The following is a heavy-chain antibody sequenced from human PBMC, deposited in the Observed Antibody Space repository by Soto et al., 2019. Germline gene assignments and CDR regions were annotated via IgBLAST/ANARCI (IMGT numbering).Heavy chain of an antibody. Sequence: GGSLRLSCAASGFTFSSYAMHWVRQAPGKGLEWVAVISYDGSNKYYADSVKGRFTISRDNSKNTLYLQMNSLRAEDTAVYYCASGEIAVAGTEGYEEDPLMGMDVWGQGTTVTVSS. CDR3: ASGEIAVAGTEGYEEDPLMGMDV. V-gene: IGHV3-30-3*01. CDR1: GFTFSSYA. CDR2: ISYDGSNK. J-gene: IGHJ6*02. D-gene: IGHD6-19*01.